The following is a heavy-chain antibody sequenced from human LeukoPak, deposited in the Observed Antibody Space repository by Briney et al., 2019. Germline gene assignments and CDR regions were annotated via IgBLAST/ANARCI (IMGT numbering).Heavy chain of an antibody. CDR1: GYTLTELS. Sequence: ASVKVSCKVSGYTLTELSMHWVRQAPGKGLEWMGGFDPEDGETIYAQKFRGRVTMTEDTSTDTAYMELSSLRSEDTAVYYCATVPYQLLGSYMWAFDIWGQGTMVTVSS. CDR3: ATVPYQLLGSYMWAFDI. J-gene: IGHJ3*02. V-gene: IGHV1-24*01. CDR2: FDPEDGET. D-gene: IGHD2-2*01.